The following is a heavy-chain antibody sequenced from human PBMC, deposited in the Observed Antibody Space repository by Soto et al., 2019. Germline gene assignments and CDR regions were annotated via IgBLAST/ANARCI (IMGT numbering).Heavy chain of an antibody. CDR1: GFTFDDYA. D-gene: IGHD4-17*01. CDR2: ISWNSGSI. J-gene: IGHJ3*02. CDR3: AKDKDDYGDYEAAFDI. Sequence: EVQLVESGGGLVQPGRSLRLSCAASGFTFDDYAMHWVREAPGKVLEWVSGISWNSGSIGYADSVKGRFTISRDNAKNSLYLQMTSLRAEDTALYYCAKDKDDYGDYEAAFDIWGQGTMVTVSS. V-gene: IGHV3-9*01.